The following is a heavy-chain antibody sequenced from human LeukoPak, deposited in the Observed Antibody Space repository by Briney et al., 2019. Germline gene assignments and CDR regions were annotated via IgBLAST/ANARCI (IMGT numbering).Heavy chain of an antibody. V-gene: IGHV4-59*01. J-gene: IGHJ2*01. CDR1: GGSISSYY. Sequence: SETLSLTCTVSGGSISSYYWSWIRQPPGKGLEWIGYIFYTGSTNYNPSLKSRVTISVDTSKNQFSLRLSSVTAADTAVYYCARGVNFDYSKYWYFDLWGRGTLVTVSS. CDR3: ARGVNFDYSKYWYFDL. D-gene: IGHD4-11*01. CDR2: IFYTGST.